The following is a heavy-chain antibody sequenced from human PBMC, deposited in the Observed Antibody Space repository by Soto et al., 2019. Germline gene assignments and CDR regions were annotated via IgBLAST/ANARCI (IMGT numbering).Heavy chain of an antibody. CDR2: IYYSGST. CDR1: GGSISSGGYY. Sequence: SETLSLTCTVSGGSISSGGYYWSWIRQHPGKGLEWIGYIYYSGSTYYNPSLKSRVTISVDTSKNQFSLKLSSVTAADTAVYYCARDLAPYYYDSNYYYGMDVWGQGTTVTVSS. CDR3: ARDLAPYYYDSNYYYGMDV. V-gene: IGHV4-31*03. J-gene: IGHJ6*02. D-gene: IGHD3-22*01.